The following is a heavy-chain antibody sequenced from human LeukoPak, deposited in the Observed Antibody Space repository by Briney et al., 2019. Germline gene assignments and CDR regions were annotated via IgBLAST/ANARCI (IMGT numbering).Heavy chain of an antibody. V-gene: IGHV3-73*01. D-gene: IGHD2/OR15-2a*01. CDR3: TSPPAFQTRSSYYYYYMDV. J-gene: IGHJ6*03. CDR1: GFTFSGSA. CDR2: IRSKANSYAT. Sequence: GGSLRLPCAASGFTFSGSAMHWVRQASGKGLEWVGRIRSKANSYATAYAASVKGRFTISRDDSKNTAYLQMNSLKTEDTAVYYCTSPPAFQTRSSYYYYYMDVWGKGTTVTVSS.